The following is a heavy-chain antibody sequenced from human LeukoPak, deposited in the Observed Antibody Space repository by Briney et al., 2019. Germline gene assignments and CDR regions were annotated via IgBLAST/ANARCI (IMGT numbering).Heavy chain of an antibody. CDR2: INHSGST. CDR1: GGSFSGYY. J-gene: IGHJ4*02. CDR3: ARVKSSWSYFDY. V-gene: IGHV4-34*01. D-gene: IGHD6-13*01. Sequence: SETLSLTCAVYGGSFSGYYWSWIRQPPGKGLEWIGEINHSGSTNYNPSLKSRVTISVDTSKNQFSLKLSSVTAADTAVYYCARVKSSWSYFDYRGQGTLVTVSS.